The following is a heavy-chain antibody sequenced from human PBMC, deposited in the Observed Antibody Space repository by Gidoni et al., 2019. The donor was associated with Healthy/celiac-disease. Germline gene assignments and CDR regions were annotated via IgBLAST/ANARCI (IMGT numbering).Heavy chain of an antibody. Sequence: QVQLVQSGAEVKKPGSSVKVSCKASGGTFSSYAISWVRQAPGQGLEWMGGFIPIFGTANYAQKFQGRVTITADKSTSTAYMELSSLRSEDTAVYYCARQYCSSTSCYIGYYYYGMDVWGQGTTVTVSS. D-gene: IGHD2-2*02. CDR2: FIPIFGTA. J-gene: IGHJ6*02. CDR3: ARQYCSSTSCYIGYYYYGMDV. V-gene: IGHV1-69*06. CDR1: GGTFSSYA.